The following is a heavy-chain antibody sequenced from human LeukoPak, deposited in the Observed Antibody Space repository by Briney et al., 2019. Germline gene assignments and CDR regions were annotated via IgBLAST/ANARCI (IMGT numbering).Heavy chain of an antibody. CDR2: FDPEDGET. Sequence: ASVKVSCKVSGYTLTELSMHWVRQAPGKGLEWMGGFDPEDGETIYAQKFQGRVTMTEDTSTDTAYMELSSLRSDDTAVYYCARSNIATRRGDNWFDPWGQGTLVTVSS. V-gene: IGHV1-24*01. CDR3: ARSNIATRRGDNWFDP. J-gene: IGHJ5*02. CDR1: GYTLTELS. D-gene: IGHD6-6*01.